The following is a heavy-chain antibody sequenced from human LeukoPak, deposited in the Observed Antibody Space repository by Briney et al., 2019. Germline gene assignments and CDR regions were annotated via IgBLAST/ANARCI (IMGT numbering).Heavy chain of an antibody. CDR2: ISYDGNDR. CDR3: AKNSGSYYYFDY. D-gene: IGHD1-26*01. J-gene: IGHJ4*02. CDR1: GFTFSTYG. V-gene: IGHV3-30*18. Sequence: GGSLRLSCAASGFTFSTYGMHWVRQAPGKGLEWVAAISYDGNDRYYSDSVQGRFTISRDNSKNTLYLQMNSLRAEDTAVYYCAKNSGSYYYFDYWGQGTLVTVSS.